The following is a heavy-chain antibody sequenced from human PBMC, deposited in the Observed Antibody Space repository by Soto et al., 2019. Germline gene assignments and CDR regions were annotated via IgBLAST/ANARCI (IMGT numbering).Heavy chain of an antibody. CDR3: ARGWFGEFLYYFDY. D-gene: IGHD3-10*01. Sequence: QVQLVQSGAELKKPGASVKVSCKASGYTFINYGSSWVRQAPGQGLEWMGWISAYNGNTNYAQKLQGRVTMTTDTSTSTAYMELRSLRSDDTAVYFCARGWFGEFLYYFDYWGQGTLVTVSS. J-gene: IGHJ4*02. CDR1: GYTFINYG. V-gene: IGHV1-18*01. CDR2: ISAYNGNT.